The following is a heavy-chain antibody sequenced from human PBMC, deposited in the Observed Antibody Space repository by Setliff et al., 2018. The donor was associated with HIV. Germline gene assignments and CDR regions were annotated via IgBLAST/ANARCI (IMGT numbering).Heavy chain of an antibody. V-gene: IGHV4-34*01. CDR1: GGSFPAYY. CDR3: ARLGSGWNWVTRIDY. D-gene: IGHD6-19*01. J-gene: IGHJ4*02. CDR2: INHSGNT. Sequence: SETLSLTCAVYGGSFPAYYWNWIRQPPGKGLEWIGEINHSGNTNYNPSLKGRVTILLGTSKNHFSLNLRSVTAADTAFYYCARLGSGWNWVTRIDYWGRGTLVTVSS.